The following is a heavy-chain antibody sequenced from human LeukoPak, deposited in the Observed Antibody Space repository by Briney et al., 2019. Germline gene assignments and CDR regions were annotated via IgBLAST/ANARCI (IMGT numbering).Heavy chain of an antibody. D-gene: IGHD3-10*01. CDR3: ARGAVRGGTNFDY. J-gene: IGHJ4*02. CDR1: GDSVSGSPAG. Sequence: SQTLSLTCAISGDSVSGSPAGWNWIRQSPSRGLEWLGRAYYGSKWYIDYSVSVKGRITITPATSKNQFPLQLNSVTPEDTAVYYCARGAVRGGTNFDYWGQGTLVTVSS. V-gene: IGHV6-1*01. CDR2: AYYGSKWYI.